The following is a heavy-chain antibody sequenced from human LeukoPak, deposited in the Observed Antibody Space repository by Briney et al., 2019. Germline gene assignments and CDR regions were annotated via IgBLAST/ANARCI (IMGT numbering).Heavy chain of an antibody. D-gene: IGHD1-26*01. CDR1: GFTFSNYG. Sequence: GGSLRLSCAASGFTFSNYGLSWVRQAPGKGLEWVSGITGSGGSTYYADSVKGRFTISRDNSKNTLYLQMNSLRAEDTAVYYCAKVIHPRIGSPDYWGQGTLVTVSS. CDR2: ITGSGGST. CDR3: AKVIHPRIGSPDY. J-gene: IGHJ4*02. V-gene: IGHV3-23*01.